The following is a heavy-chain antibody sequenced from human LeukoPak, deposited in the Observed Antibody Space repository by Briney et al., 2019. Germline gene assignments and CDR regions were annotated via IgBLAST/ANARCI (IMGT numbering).Heavy chain of an antibody. CDR3: ASRSGRNYYGMDV. Sequence: SETLSLTCTVSGGSISSYYWNWIRQPPGKALEWLGYAYYSGSTNYNPSLKTRLTISVDTSKAQFSLTLSSVTAADTAIYYCASRSGRNYYGMDVWGQGTAVIVFS. CDR2: AYYSGST. D-gene: IGHD3-10*01. V-gene: IGHV4-59*01. J-gene: IGHJ6*02. CDR1: GGSISSYY.